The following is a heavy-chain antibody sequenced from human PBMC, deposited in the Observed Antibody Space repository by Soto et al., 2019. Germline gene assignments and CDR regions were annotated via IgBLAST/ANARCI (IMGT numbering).Heavy chain of an antibody. Sequence: QVQLVESGGGVVQPGRSLRLSCAASGFTFSSYGMHWVRQAPGKGLEWVAVISYDGSNKYYADSVKGRFTISRDNSKNTLYLQMNSLRAEDTAVYYCAKDLGGGDLFHYGMDVWGQGTTVTVSS. CDR1: GFTFSSYG. D-gene: IGHD2-21*02. J-gene: IGHJ6*02. V-gene: IGHV3-30*18. CDR3: AKDLGGGDLFHYGMDV. CDR2: ISYDGSNK.